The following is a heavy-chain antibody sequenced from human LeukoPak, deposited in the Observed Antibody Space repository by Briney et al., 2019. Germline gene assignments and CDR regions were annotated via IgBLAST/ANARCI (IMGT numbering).Heavy chain of an antibody. V-gene: IGHV4-31*03. CDR1: GGSMSSGGYY. CDR3: ARLGMAASYFYDSSADKFDY. CDR2: IYYSGTV. D-gene: IGHD3-22*01. J-gene: IGHJ4*02. Sequence: SETLSLTCSVSGGSMSSGGYYWGWIRQHPGKGLEWMGHIYYSGTVYYNPSLRSRVSISVDTSKNQFSLRLSSVTVADTAVYYCARLGMAASYFYDSSADKFDYWGQGTLVTVSS.